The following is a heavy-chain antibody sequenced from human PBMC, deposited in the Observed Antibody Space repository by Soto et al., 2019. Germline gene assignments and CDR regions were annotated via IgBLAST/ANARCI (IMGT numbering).Heavy chain of an antibody. J-gene: IGHJ3*02. D-gene: IGHD3-10*01. V-gene: IGHV4-30-2*01. CDR2: IYHSGST. Sequence: QLQLQESGSGLVKPSQTVSLTCAVSGGSISSGGYSWSWIRQPPGKGLEWIGYIYHSGSTYYNPSLKSRVTISVDRYKNQFSLKLSSVTAADTAVYYGARETWGGAFDICGQGTMVTVSS. CDR3: ARETWGGAFDI. CDR1: GGSISSGGYS.